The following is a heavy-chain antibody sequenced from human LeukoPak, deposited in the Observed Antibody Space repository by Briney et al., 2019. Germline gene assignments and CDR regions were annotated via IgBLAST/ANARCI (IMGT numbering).Heavy chain of an antibody. J-gene: IGHJ4*02. CDR2: ISGSGGST. CDR1: GFTFSSYG. Sequence: GGSLRLSCAASGFTFSSYGMSWVRQAPGKGLEWVSAISGSGGSTYYADSVKGRFTISRDNSKNSLYLQMNSLRAEDTAVYYCARTSDYAAGSFDYWGQGTLVTVSS. V-gene: IGHV3-23*01. D-gene: IGHD4-17*01. CDR3: ARTSDYAAGSFDY.